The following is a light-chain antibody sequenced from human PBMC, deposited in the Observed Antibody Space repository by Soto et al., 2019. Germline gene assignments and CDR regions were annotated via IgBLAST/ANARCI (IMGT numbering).Light chain of an antibody. J-gene: IGKJ5*01. CDR3: LPAIPTPPIT. V-gene: IGKV2-28*01. CDR1: QSLLHSNGYTY. CDR2: WGS. Sequence: DIVMTQSPLSLPVTPGEPASISCRSSQSLLHSNGYTYLDWYLQKPGQSPQLLIYWGSNRASGVPDRFSGSGSGKDFTLKISRVEAEDVGVYYCLPAIPTPPITFGQGKRLEIK.